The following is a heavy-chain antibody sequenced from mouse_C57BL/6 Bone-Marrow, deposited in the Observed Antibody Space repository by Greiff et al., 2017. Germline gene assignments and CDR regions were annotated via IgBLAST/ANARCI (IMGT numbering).Heavy chain of an antibody. Sequence: VQLQQSVAELVRPGASVKLSCTASGFNIKNTYMHWVKQRPEQGLEWIGRIDPANGNTKYAPKFPGTATITADTSSNTAYLQLSSLTSEDTAIYYCGRRVVERCYYAKDYWGQGTSVTVSS. V-gene: IGHV14-3*01. CDR3: GRRVVERCYYAKDY. CDR1: GFNIKNTY. CDR2: IDPANGNT. D-gene: IGHD1-1*01. J-gene: IGHJ4*01.